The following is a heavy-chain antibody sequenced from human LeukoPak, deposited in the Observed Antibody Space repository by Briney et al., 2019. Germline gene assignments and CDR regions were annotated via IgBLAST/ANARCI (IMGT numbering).Heavy chain of an antibody. D-gene: IGHD3-22*01. Sequence: GGSLRLSCAASGFTFSSYAMIWVRQAPGKGLEGVSAISSTGDRTYHADSVKGRFTISRDNSKNTLYLQMNSLRVEDTAVYYCANHFDGSASELWYFDLWGRGTLVTVSS. V-gene: IGHV3-23*01. CDR1: GFTFSSYA. J-gene: IGHJ2*01. CDR2: ISSTGDRT. CDR3: ANHFDGSASELWYFDL.